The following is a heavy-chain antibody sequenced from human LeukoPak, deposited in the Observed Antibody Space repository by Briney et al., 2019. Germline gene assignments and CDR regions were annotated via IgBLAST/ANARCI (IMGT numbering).Heavy chain of an antibody. Sequence: SETLSLTCTVSGGSISSYYWSWIRQPPGKGLEWIGYIYYSGSTNYNPSLKSRVTISVDTTKNQFSLMLSSVTAADTAVYYCARDERTRHSSSPDTYYYYYMDVWGKGTTVTVSS. J-gene: IGHJ6*03. CDR3: ARDERTRHSSSPDTYYYYYMDV. V-gene: IGHV4-59*01. D-gene: IGHD6-6*01. CDR1: GGSISSYY. CDR2: IYYSGST.